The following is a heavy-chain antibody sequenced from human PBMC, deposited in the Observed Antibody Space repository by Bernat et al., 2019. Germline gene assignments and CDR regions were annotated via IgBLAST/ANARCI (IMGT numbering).Heavy chain of an antibody. CDR2: ISYDGSNK. J-gene: IGHJ3*02. CDR1: GFTFSSYG. CDR3: AKDDCSSTSCYEYAFEI. Sequence: QVQLVESGGGVVQPGRSLRLSCAASGFTFSSYGMHWVRQAPGKGLEWVSVISYDGSNKYYADSVKGRFTISRDNSKNTLYLQMNSLRAEDTAVYYCAKDDCSSTSCYEYAFEIWGQGKMVTVSS. V-gene: IGHV3-30*18. D-gene: IGHD2-2*01.